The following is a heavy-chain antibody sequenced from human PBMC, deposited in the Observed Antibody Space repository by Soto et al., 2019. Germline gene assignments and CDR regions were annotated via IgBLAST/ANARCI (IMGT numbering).Heavy chain of an antibody. J-gene: IGHJ5*02. CDR2: IYYSGST. Sequence: QLQLQESGPGLVKPSETLSLTCTVSGGSISSSSYYWGWIRQPPGKGLEWIGSIYYSGSTYYNPSLKSRATISVDTSKNQFSLKLSSVTAADTAVYYCAREKRGIAARPKGWFDPWGQGTLVTVSS. V-gene: IGHV4-39*02. CDR1: GGSISSSSYY. CDR3: AREKRGIAARPKGWFDP. D-gene: IGHD6-6*01.